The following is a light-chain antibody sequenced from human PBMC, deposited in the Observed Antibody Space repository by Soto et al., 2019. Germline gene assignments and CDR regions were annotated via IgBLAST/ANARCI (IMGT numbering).Light chain of an antibody. Sequence: QSVLTQPASVSGSPGQSITISCTGTHSDIGNYNYVSWYQHLPGKAPKLMIYDVGSRPSGVSSRFSGSNSGNTASLAISGLQAEDEADYYCNSYREDHPRFYVFGTGTKVTVL. CDR1: HSDIGNYNY. J-gene: IGLJ1*01. CDR3: NSYREDHPRFYV. V-gene: IGLV2-14*03. CDR2: DVG.